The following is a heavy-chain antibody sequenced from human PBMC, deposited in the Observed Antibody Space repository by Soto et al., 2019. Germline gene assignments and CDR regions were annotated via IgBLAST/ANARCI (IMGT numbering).Heavy chain of an antibody. Sequence: PSETLSLTCNVSGGSFHGYSWSWFRQTSGKGLEWIGDISYRGSTSYSPSPKSRLLISLDTSNNQFSLKVASVTPADTAVYYCARALLGFSYGYGGYFDPWGPGTLVTVSS. CDR1: GGSFHGYS. J-gene: IGHJ4*02. CDR3: ARALLGFSYGYGGYFDP. CDR2: ISYRGST. V-gene: IGHV4-34*01. D-gene: IGHD3-16*01.